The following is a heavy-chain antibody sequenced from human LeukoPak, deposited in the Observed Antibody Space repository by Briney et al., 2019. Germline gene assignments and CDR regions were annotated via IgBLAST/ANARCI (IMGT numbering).Heavy chain of an antibody. CDR3: AKQLRVYYYMEV. CDR1: GITFSSYA. J-gene: IGHJ6*03. Sequence: PGGSLRLSCAASGITFSSYAMSWVRQAPGKGLEWVSAISYSGGSNTYYADSVKGRFTISRDNSQHTLYLQMNSLGAEDTAVYYCAKQLRVYYYMEVWGKGTTVTVSS. D-gene: IGHD1-7*01. V-gene: IGHV3-23*01. CDR2: ISYSGGSNT.